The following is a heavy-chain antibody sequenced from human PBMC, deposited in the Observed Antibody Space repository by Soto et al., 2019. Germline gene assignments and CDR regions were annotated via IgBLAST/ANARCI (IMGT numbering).Heavy chain of an antibody. CDR3: ATRRSRDSRYYYGMDV. Sequence: ASVKVSCKVSGYTLTELSMHWVRQAPGKGLEWMGGFDPEDGETIYAQKFQGRVTMTEDTSTDTAYMELSSLRSEDTAVYYCATRRSRDSRYYYGMDVWGQGTTVTVSS. CDR1: GYTLTELS. V-gene: IGHV1-24*01. J-gene: IGHJ6*02. CDR2: FDPEDGET. D-gene: IGHD1-26*01.